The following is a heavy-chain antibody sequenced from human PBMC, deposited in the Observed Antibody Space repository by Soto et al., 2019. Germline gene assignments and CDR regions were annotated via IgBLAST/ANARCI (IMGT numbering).Heavy chain of an antibody. CDR2: TINKANSYNT. D-gene: IGHD1-26*01. V-gene: IGHV3-72*01. J-gene: IGHJ6*02. CDR1: GFTFSDHY. Sequence: GGSLRLSCAASGFTFSDHYMDWVRQAPGKGLEWVGRTINKANSYNTDNAASVKGRITIEGDDSKNSLYIQTNSPKAEDTAVYYCARVQRIVGDTTRYYYYGMDVWGQGTTVTVSS. CDR3: ARVQRIVGDTTRYYYYGMDV.